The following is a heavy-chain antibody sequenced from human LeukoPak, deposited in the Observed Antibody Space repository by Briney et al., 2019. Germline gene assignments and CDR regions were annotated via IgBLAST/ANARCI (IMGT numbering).Heavy chain of an antibody. CDR2: ISGSGGST. Sequence: AGGSLRLSCAASGFTFSRFWMNWVRQAPGKGLEWVSAISGSGGSTYYADSVKGRFTISRDNSKNTLYLQMNSLRAEDTAVYYCAKDYYDSSGFWYPYCLAFDYWGQGTLVTVSS. V-gene: IGHV3-23*01. J-gene: IGHJ4*02. CDR3: AKDYYDSSGFWYPYCLAFDY. D-gene: IGHD3-22*01. CDR1: GFTFSRFW.